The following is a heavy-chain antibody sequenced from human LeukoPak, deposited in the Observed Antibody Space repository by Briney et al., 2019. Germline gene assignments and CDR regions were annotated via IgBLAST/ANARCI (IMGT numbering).Heavy chain of an antibody. J-gene: IGHJ4*02. CDR3: ARDPIRPLRFVGGFDY. Sequence: SETLSLTCTVSGVSISSSSYYWGWIRQPPGKGPEWIVSIYYSGSTYYNPSLKSRVTISVDTSKNQFSLKLSSVPAADTAVYYCARDPIRPLRFVGGFDYWGQGTLVTVSS. CDR2: IYYSGST. D-gene: IGHD3-3*01. V-gene: IGHV4-39*07. CDR1: GVSISSSSYY.